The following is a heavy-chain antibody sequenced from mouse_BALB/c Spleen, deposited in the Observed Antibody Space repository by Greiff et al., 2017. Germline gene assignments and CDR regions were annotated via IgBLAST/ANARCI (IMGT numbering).Heavy chain of an antibody. D-gene: IGHD2-2*01. Sequence: EVQLQQSGPELVKPGASVKIPCKASGYTFTDYNMDWVKQSHGKSLEWIGDINPNNGGTIYNQKFKGKATLTVDKSSSTAYMELRSLTSEDTAVYYCARLYGYDAWFAYWGQGTLVTVSA. CDR2: INPNNGGT. CDR1: GYTFTDYN. J-gene: IGHJ3*01. V-gene: IGHV1-18*01. CDR3: ARLYGYDAWFAY.